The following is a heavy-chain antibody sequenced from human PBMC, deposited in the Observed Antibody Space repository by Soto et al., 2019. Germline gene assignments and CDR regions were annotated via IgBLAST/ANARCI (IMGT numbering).Heavy chain of an antibody. CDR3: ARHEGGAAADRPLDY. CDR2: IYYSGRT. J-gene: IGHJ4*02. V-gene: IGHV4-39*01. Sequence: QLRLQESGPGLVKSSETLSLTCTVSGGSVRSSSYYWGWIRQPPGKGLEWIASIYYSGRTHNNPALKRRVTMSIDTYTNQFSLKMNSVTAADTAVYYCARHEGGAAADRPLDYGGQGTLGTVSS. D-gene: IGHD6-13*01. CDR1: GGSVRSSSYY.